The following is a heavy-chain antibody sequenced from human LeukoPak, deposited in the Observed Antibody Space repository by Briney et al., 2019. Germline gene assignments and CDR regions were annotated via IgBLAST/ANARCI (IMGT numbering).Heavy chain of an antibody. Sequence: GGSLRLSCAASGFTFSSYAMHWVRQAPGKGLEWVAVISYDGSNKYYADSVKGRFTISRDNSKNTLYLQMNSLRAEDTAVYYCARDHDSSSPLYWGQGTLVTVSS. CDR1: GFTFSSYA. V-gene: IGHV3-30-3*01. D-gene: IGHD6-6*01. CDR3: ARDHDSSSPLY. J-gene: IGHJ4*02. CDR2: ISYDGSNK.